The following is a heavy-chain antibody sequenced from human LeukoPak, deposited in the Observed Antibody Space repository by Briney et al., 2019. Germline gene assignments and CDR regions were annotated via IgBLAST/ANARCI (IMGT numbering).Heavy chain of an antibody. J-gene: IGHJ6*02. CDR1: GFTFDDYA. Sequence: GGSLRLSCAASGFTFDDYAMHWVRQAPGKGLEWVSLISGDGGSTYYADSVKGRFTISRDNSKNSLYLQMNSLRTEDTALYYCAKVYCYGSGSYYYGMDVWGQGTTVTVSS. D-gene: IGHD3-10*01. CDR3: AKVYCYGSGSYYYGMDV. CDR2: ISGDGGST. V-gene: IGHV3-43*02.